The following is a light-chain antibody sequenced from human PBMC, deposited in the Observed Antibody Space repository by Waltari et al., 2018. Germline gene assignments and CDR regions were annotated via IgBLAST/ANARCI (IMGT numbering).Light chain of an antibody. CDR3: QQANSFPLT. J-gene: IGKJ4*01. CDR1: QGIRNW. V-gene: IGKV1-12*01. Sequence: DIQMTQSPSSVSASVGDTVTITCRASQGIRNWLAWYHHKPGQAPKLLIYAASRLRSGVPSRFSRSGSGTDFTLTISSLQPEDSATYYCQQANSFPLTFGGGTKVEI. CDR2: AAS.